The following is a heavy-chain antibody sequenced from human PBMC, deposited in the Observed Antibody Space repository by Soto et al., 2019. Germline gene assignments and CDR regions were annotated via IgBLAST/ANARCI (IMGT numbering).Heavy chain of an antibody. CDR2: IYYSGST. CDR1: GGSISSYY. J-gene: IGHJ5*02. V-gene: IGHV4-59*01. CDR3: ARERWLQPNWFDP. Sequence: TSETLSLTCTVSGGSISSYYWSWIRQPPGKGLEWIGYIYYSGSTNYNPSLKSRVTISVDTSKNQFSLKLSSVTAADTAVYYCARERWLQPNWFDPWGQGTLVTVSS. D-gene: IGHD5-12*01.